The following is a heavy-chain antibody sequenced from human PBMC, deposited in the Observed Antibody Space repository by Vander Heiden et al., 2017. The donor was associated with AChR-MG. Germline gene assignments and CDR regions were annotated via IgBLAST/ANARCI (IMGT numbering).Heavy chain of an antibody. CDR3: ARETIEYSSSSGWYYCDY. D-gene: IGHD6-6*01. J-gene: IGHJ4*02. V-gene: IGHV4-61*02. CDR2: INTSGST. CDR1: GCSISSGSYY. Sequence: QVQLQASGPGPVKPSQTLSLTCTVPGCSISSGSYYWGWIGQPAGKGREWIGRINTSGSTNYNPSRKSRVTISGDTAKNQFARKLSSVTAADTAVYYWARETIEYSSSSGWYYCDYWGQGTLVTVSS.